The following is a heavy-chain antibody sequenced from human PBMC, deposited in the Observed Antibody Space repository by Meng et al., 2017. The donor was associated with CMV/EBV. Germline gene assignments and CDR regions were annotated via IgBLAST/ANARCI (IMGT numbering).Heavy chain of an antibody. V-gene: IGHV3-21*01. J-gene: IGHJ6*02. CDR3: ASFGAAAAPLGMDV. D-gene: IGHD6-13*01. Sequence: GESLKISCAASGFTFSSYSMNWVRQAPGKGLEWVSSISSSSSYIYYADSVKGRFTISRDNAKNSLYLQMNSLRAEDTAVYYCASFGAAAAPLGMDVWGHGTTVPVSS. CDR2: ISSSSSYI. CDR1: GFTFSSYS.